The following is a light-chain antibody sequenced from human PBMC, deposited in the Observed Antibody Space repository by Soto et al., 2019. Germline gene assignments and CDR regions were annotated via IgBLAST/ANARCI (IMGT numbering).Light chain of an antibody. CDR3: QQRSNWLT. Sequence: EIVLTQSPATLSLSPGERATLSCRASQGVNSYLAWYQQKPGQAPRLLIYDASNRATGIPARFSGSGSGTDFTLTISSLEPEDFAVYYCQQRSNWLTFGGGTKVDIK. V-gene: IGKV3-11*01. CDR1: QGVNSY. CDR2: DAS. J-gene: IGKJ4*01.